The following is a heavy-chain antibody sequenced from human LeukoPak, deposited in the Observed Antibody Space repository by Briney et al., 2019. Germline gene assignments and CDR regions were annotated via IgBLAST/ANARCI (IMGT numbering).Heavy chain of an antibody. V-gene: IGHV1-2*06. J-gene: IGHJ6*03. CDR1: GGTFSSYA. CDR3: AREQQLVQAYYYYYYMDV. CDR2: INPNSGGT. D-gene: IGHD6-13*01. Sequence: ASVKVSCKASGGTFSSYAISWVRQAPGQGLEWMGRINPNSGGTNYAQKFQGRVTMTRDTSISTAYMELSRLRSDDTAVYYCAREQQLVQAYYYYYYMDVWGKGTTVTVSS.